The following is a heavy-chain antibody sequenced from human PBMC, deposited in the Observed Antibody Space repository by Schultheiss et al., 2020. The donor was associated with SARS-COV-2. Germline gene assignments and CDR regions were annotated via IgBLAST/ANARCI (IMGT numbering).Heavy chain of an antibody. CDR3: ARGVFYGGSDY. CDR2: IYYSGST. CDR1: GGSISSGGYY. J-gene: IGHJ4*02. V-gene: IGHV4-31*11. Sequence: SETLSLTCAVSGGSISSGGYYWSWIRQHPGKGLEWIGYIYYSGSTYYNPSLKSRVTISVDTSKNQFSLKLSSVTAADTAVYYCARGVFYGGSDYWGQGTLVTVSS. D-gene: IGHD5-12*01.